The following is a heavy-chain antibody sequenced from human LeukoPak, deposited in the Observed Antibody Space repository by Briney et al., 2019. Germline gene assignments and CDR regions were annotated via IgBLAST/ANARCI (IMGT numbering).Heavy chain of an antibody. J-gene: IGHJ4*02. CDR2: IKSKTDGGTT. CDR3: TTDLYYYDSSGYYVRFDY. Sequence: GGSLRLSCAASGFTFSNAWMSWVRQAPGKGLEWVGRIKSKTDGGTTDYAAPVKGRFTISRDDSKNTLYLQMNSLKTEDTAVYYCTTDLYYYDSSGYYVRFDYWGQGTLVTVSS. V-gene: IGHV3-15*01. CDR1: GFTFSNAW. D-gene: IGHD3-22*01.